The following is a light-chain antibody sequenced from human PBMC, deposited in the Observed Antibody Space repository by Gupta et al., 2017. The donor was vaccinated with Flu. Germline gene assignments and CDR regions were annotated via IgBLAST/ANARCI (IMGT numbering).Light chain of an antibody. V-gene: IGLV2-11*01. Sequence: QSAPTQPRSVSGSPGQSVTISCTGTSSDVGSSNRVSWYQQRPGKAPKLILYDVTARPSGVPDRFSGSKSGNTASLSISGLQADDEADYYCSSHAGRVTWLFGTGTTVTVL. CDR3: SSHAGRVTWL. J-gene: IGLJ1*01. CDR2: DVT. CDR1: SSDVGSSNR.